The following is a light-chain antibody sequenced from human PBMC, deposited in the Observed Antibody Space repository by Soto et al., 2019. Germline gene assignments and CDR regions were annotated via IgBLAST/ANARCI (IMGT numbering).Light chain of an antibody. CDR1: QRVMSNY. CDR3: QQSGPSLWT. CDR2: ADS. V-gene: IGKV3-20*01. J-gene: IGKJ1*01. Sequence: EMVLTRSPGTRSLSPGEIASGYVSGSQRVMSNYLAWYQQKPGQAPRLLIYADSNRATCIPARFSRSRPGTPLTLTISRLEPQHFAVYYRQQSGPSLWTFGPRTKLDIK.